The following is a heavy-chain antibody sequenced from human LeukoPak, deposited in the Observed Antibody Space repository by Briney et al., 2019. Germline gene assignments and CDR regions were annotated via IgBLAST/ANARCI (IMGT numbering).Heavy chain of an antibody. Sequence: PGGSLRLSCAASGLSISDQYMSWVRQAPGKGLEWVSIIQGGGNIYYADSVKGRITVSRDNSKNTVYLQMNSLRAEDTAAYYCARDRGYAMDVWGQGTTVTVSS. D-gene: IGHD1-1*01. CDR3: ARDRGYAMDV. CDR2: IQGGGNI. CDR1: GLSISDQY. V-gene: IGHV3-53*01. J-gene: IGHJ6*02.